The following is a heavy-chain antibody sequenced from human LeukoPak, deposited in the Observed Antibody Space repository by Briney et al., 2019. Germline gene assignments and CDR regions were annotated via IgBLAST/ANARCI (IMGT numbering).Heavy chain of an antibody. J-gene: IGHJ4*02. CDR2: ISGSGGST. Sequence: PGGSLRLSCAASGFTFSSYAMSWVRQAPGKGLEWVSAISGSGGSTYYADSVKGRFTISRDNSKNTLYLQMNSMRAEDTAVYYCAREGRDIVVVVAATAIYYFDYWGQGTLVTVSS. CDR1: GFTFSSYA. CDR3: AREGRDIVVVVAATAIYYFDY. V-gene: IGHV3-23*01. D-gene: IGHD2-15*01.